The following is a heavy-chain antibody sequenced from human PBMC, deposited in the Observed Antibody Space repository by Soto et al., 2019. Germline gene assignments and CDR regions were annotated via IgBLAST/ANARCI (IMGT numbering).Heavy chain of an antibody. CDR1: GYTLTGYY. CDR2: INPNSGGT. J-gene: IGHJ4*02. D-gene: IGHD1-26*01. Sequence: ASVKVSCKASGYTLTGYYMHWVRQAPGQGLEWMGWINPNSGGTNYAQKFQGRVTMTRDTSISTAYMELSRLRSDDTAVYYCARVVVGAIPRDYWGQGTLVTVSS. CDR3: ARVVVGAIPRDY. V-gene: IGHV1-2*02.